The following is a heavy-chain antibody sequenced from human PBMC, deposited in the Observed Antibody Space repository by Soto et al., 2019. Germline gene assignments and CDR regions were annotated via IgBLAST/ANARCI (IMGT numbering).Heavy chain of an antibody. CDR1: GFTFSTHS. Sequence: GGSLRLSCAASGFTFSTHSMNWVRQAPGKGLEWISYITSTSVTMYADSVKGRFTISRDNAKNSLYLQMNSLRVEDTAVYYCARYPLGATAFDYWREGTLVTVSS. J-gene: IGHJ4*02. CDR3: ARYPLGATAFDY. CDR2: ITSTSVTM. V-gene: IGHV3-48*01.